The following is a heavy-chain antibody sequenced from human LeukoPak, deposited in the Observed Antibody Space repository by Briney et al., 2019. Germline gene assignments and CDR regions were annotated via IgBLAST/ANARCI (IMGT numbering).Heavy chain of an antibody. CDR2: VTWNGGST. CDR3: AMKFSRDYYYMDV. Sequence: GGPLRLSCEASGFTIEDFGMSWVRHPPGKGLEWVSGVTWNGGSTGYAASVEGRFTISRDNAKNSLYLQMNSLRAEDTALYYCAMKFSRDYYYMDVWGKGTTVTVSS. CDR1: GFTIEDFG. J-gene: IGHJ6*03. V-gene: IGHV3-20*04.